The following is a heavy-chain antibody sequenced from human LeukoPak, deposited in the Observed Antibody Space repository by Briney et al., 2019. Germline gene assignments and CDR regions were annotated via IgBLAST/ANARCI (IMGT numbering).Heavy chain of an antibody. CDR2: IRYDGSNK. Sequence: GGSLRLSCAASGFTFSSYGMHWVRQAPGKGLEWVAFIRYDGSNKYYADSVKGRFTISRDNTKNSLYLQMNSLRAEDTAVYYCARDYYGSGIPNWFDPWGQGTLVTVSS. V-gene: IGHV3-30*02. J-gene: IGHJ5*02. D-gene: IGHD3-10*01. CDR3: ARDYYGSGIPNWFDP. CDR1: GFTFSSYG.